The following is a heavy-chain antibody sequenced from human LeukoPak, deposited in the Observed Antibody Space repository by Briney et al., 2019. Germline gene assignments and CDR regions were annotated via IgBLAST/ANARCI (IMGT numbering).Heavy chain of an antibody. CDR2: ISGSGGST. Sequence: GGSLRLSCAASGFTFSSYAMSWVRQAPGKGLEWVSAISGSGGSTYYADSVKGRFTISRDNSKNTLYLQMNSLRAEDTAVYYCAKDGLYYDSSGYLFDYWGQGTVVTVSS. D-gene: IGHD3-22*01. J-gene: IGHJ4*02. V-gene: IGHV3-23*01. CDR3: AKDGLYYDSSGYLFDY. CDR1: GFTFSSYA.